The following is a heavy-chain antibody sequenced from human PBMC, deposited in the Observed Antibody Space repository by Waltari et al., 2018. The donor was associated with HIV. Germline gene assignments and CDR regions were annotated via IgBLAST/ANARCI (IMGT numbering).Heavy chain of an antibody. D-gene: IGHD1-26*01. CDR2: IWSDGST. V-gene: IGHV3-66*01. J-gene: IGHJ6*02. CDR1: GSTVSSNY. CDR3: ARDLREDYYHFAMNV. Sequence: EVQLVESGGHLVQPGGSLSVSCAASGSTVSSNYMPWVRQAPGKGLEWVSVIWSDGSTYYADSVKGRFTISRDNSRNTMYLQMNSLRVDDTAVYYCARDLREDYYHFAMNVWGQGTSVTVSS.